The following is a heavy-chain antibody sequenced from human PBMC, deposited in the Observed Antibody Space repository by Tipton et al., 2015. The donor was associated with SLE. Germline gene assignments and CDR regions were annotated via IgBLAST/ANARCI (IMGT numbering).Heavy chain of an antibody. Sequence: GLVKPSQTLSLTCSVSGDSMNNYYWSWIRQPAGMPLEWIRRIYKTGITNYNPSLKGRLSMSVDTSKAHFSLNLNSVTAADTAIYYCAREKENTGWFWLNAFDVWGRGTLVTVST. CDR3: AREKENTGWFWLNAFDV. CDR1: GDSMNNYY. V-gene: IGHV4-4*07. J-gene: IGHJ3*01. CDR2: IYKTGIT. D-gene: IGHD6-19*01.